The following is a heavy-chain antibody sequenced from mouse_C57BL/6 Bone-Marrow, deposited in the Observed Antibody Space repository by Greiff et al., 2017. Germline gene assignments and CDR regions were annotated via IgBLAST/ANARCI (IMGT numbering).Heavy chain of an antibody. J-gene: IGHJ3*01. Sequence: EVQLVESGGGLVKPGGSLKLSCAASGFTFSDYGMHWVRQAPEKGLEWVAYISSGSSTIYYADTVKGRFTISRDNAKNTLFLQMTSLRSEDTAMYYCARGDGGEVFAYWGQATLVTVSA. D-gene: IGHD3-3*01. CDR1: GFTFSDYG. CDR2: ISSGSSTI. CDR3: ARGDGGEVFAY. V-gene: IGHV5-17*01.